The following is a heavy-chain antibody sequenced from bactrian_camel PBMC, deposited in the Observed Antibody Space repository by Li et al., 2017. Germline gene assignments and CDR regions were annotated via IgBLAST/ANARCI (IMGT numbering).Heavy chain of an antibody. D-gene: IGHD2*01. CDR2: ITTRTRST. Sequence: QVQLVESGGGSVEAGGSLRLSCAISGDTDSNYRMAWVRQAPGKEREGVAAITTRTRSTEYADAVMGRFTISKDNAKNTLYLQMNSLKPADTAMYFCAAEHATIEDTSPEEVLDFGYRGQGTQVTVS. J-gene: IGHJ6*01. CDR3: AAEHATIEDTSPEEVLDFGY. V-gene: IGHV3S1*01. CDR1: GDTDSNYR.